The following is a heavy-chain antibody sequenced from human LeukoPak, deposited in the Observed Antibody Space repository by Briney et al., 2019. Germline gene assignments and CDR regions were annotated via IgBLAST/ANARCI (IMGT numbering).Heavy chain of an antibody. D-gene: IGHD3-22*01. J-gene: IGHJ2*01. V-gene: IGHV1-18*01. CDR3: AREADYHDSSGYNHWYFDL. CDR1: GYTFTTHG. Sequence: GASVKVSCKASGYTFTTHGINWVRQAPGQGLEWMGWISPYNGNTNYAQKFQGRLTMTRDTSITTAYLELSRLRSDDTAVHFCAREADYHDSSGYNHWYFDLWGRGTLVTVSS. CDR2: ISPYNGNT.